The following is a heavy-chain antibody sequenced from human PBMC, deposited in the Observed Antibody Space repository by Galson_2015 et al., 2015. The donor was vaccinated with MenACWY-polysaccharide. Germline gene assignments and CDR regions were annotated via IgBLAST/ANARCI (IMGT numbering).Heavy chain of an antibody. CDR1: GYTFSGYH. CDR2: INTNTGNP. V-gene: IGHV7-4-1*02. D-gene: IGHD4-17*01. Sequence: SVKVSCKASGYTFSGYHIHWVRQAPGQGLEWMGWINTNTGNPTYAQGFTGRFVFSLDTSVSTAYLQISSLKAEDTAVYYCAREGGDYVLGGMDVWGQGTTATVSS. J-gene: IGHJ6*02. CDR3: AREGGDYVLGGMDV.